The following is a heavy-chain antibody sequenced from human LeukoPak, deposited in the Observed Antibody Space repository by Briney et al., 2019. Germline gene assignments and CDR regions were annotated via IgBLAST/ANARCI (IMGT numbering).Heavy chain of an antibody. V-gene: IGHV4-30-2*01. CDR2: IYHSGST. CDR1: GGSISSGGYY. D-gene: IGHD6-13*01. Sequence: SQTLSLTCTVSGGSISSGGYYWSWIRQPPGKGLEWIGYIYHSGSTYYNPSLKSRVTISVDRSKNQFSLELSSVTAADTAVYYCARRQQLTSYYYYGMDVWGQGTTVTVSS. J-gene: IGHJ6*02. CDR3: ARRQQLTSYYYYGMDV.